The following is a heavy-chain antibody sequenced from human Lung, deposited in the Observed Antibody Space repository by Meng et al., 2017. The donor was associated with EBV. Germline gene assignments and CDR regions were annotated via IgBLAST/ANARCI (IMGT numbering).Heavy chain of an antibody. CDR2: ISWDGGIT. J-gene: IGHJ4*02. V-gene: IGHV3-43*01. Sequence: EVRWVGSGGVGGLPGGSLGLSCVASGFTFDDYTIHWVLQAPGKGLEWVSLISWDGGITYYGDSMRGRFTVSRDNNKKSLYLQMNSLRPEDTAFYYCAIDIGGKSTWGQGTLVTVSS. D-gene: IGHD3-16*01. CDR3: AIDIGGKST. CDR1: GFTFDDYT.